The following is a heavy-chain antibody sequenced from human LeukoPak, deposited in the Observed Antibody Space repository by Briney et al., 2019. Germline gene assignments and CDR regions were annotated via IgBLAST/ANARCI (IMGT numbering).Heavy chain of an antibody. D-gene: IGHD2-15*01. CDR2: ISSSGSTV. CDR3: ARLGYCSGGSCYSLDF. Sequence: PGGSLRLFCAASGFTFSTHWMNWVRQAPGKGLEWVSYISSSGSTVFYADSVKGRFTTSRDNAKNSLYLQMKSLRAEDTAVYYCARLGYCSGGSCYSLDFWGQGTLVTVSS. J-gene: IGHJ4*02. CDR1: GFTFSTHW. V-gene: IGHV3-48*04.